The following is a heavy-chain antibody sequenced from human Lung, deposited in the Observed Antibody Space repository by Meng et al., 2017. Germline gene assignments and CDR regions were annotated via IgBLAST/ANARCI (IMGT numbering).Heavy chain of an antibody. CDR2: INPKSGDT. CDR1: GYTLPDYW. CDR3: ARDEDISAAGKLFGDY. V-gene: IGHV1-2*06. J-gene: IGHJ4*02. D-gene: IGHD6-13*01. Sequence: VSLVQLGAEGKKPGASVKVSCKASGYTLPDYWLHWVRRAPGQGLEWMGRINPKSGDTHYAQRFQGRVTMTGDTSISTAYMELSGLRSDDTAMYYCARDEDISAAGKLFGDYWGQGTLVTVSS.